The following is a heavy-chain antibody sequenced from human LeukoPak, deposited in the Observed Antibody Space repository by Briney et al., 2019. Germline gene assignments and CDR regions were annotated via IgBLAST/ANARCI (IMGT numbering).Heavy chain of an antibody. V-gene: IGHV3-7*01. D-gene: IGHD3-22*01. Sequence: GGSLRLSCAASGFTFSLYWMNWVRQAPGKGLEWVANIKQDGSEKYYVDSVKGRFTISRDNAKNSLYLQMNSLRAEDTAVYYCARYYYESWGENDAFDIWGLGTMVTVSS. J-gene: IGHJ3*02. CDR3: ARYYYESWGENDAFDI. CDR1: GFTFSLYW. CDR2: IKQDGSEK.